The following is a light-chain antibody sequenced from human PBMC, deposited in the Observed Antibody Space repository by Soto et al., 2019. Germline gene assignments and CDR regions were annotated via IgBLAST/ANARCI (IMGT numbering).Light chain of an antibody. CDR3: MQALQSWT. CDR2: LGS. Sequence: EIVMTQSPFSLPVTPGEPASISCRSSQSLLHSNGYNYLHWYLQKPGQSPQLLIYLGSNRASGVPDRFSGSGSGTDFTLKISRVEAEDVGVYFCMQALQSWTFGQGTKVEIK. J-gene: IGKJ1*01. V-gene: IGKV2-28*01. CDR1: QSLLHSNGYNY.